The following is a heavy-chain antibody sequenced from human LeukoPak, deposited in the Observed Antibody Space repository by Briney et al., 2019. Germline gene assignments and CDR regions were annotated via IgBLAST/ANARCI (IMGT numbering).Heavy chain of an antibody. D-gene: IGHD3-10*01. CDR2: IYYSRST. Sequence: SETLSLTCTVSGCSISSYYWSWIRQPPGKGLEWIGYIYYSRSTNYNPSLKSRVTISVATSKTQFSLKLSSVSAADTAVYYCAKTDLPYYYGSGSTWGQGTLVTVSS. J-gene: IGHJ4*02. CDR1: GCSISSYY. V-gene: IGHV4-59*01. CDR3: AKTDLPYYYGSGST.